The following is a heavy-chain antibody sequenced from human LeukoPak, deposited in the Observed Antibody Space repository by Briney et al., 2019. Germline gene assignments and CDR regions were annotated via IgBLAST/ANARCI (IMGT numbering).Heavy chain of an antibody. CDR3: ARAEVYYYYYYYMDV. V-gene: IGHV1-69*06. Sequence: ASVKVSCKASGGTFSSYAISWVRQAPGQGLEWMGGIIPIFGTANYAQKFQGRVTITADKSTSTAYMELSSLRSEDTAVYYCARAEVYYYYYYYMDVWGKGTTVTVSS. CDR1: GGTFSSYA. J-gene: IGHJ6*03. CDR2: IIPIFGTA.